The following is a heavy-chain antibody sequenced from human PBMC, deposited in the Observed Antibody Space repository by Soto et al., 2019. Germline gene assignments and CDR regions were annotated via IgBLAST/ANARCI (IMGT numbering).Heavy chain of an antibody. CDR2: IYYSGTT. D-gene: IGHD3-3*01. CDR1: GCSIHSDGSY. V-gene: IGHV4-31*03. J-gene: IGHJ4*02. CDR3: ARGSSFWSGYHFDY. Sequence: PSETLSLTCTVSGCSIHSDGSYWTCIRQLPGKGLELIGYIYYSGTTYYNPSLGSRVTISIDTSKNQFSLKLNSVTAADTAVYYCARGSSFWSGYHFDYWGQGTLVT.